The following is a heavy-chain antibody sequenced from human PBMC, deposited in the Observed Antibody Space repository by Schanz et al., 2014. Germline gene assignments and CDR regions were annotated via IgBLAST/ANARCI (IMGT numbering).Heavy chain of an antibody. CDR3: ARAAASTLFGIALPSDYGYYGMDV. J-gene: IGHJ6*02. V-gene: IGHV1-69*02. Sequence: QVQLVQSGAEVKKPGSSVKVSCESSGGTFSNYPISWVRQAPGQGLEWMGRIIPILGITNYAQKFQDRVTITADKATSTAYMELSSLRSEDTAIYYCARAAASTLFGIALPSDYGYYGMDVWGQGTTVTVAS. CDR2: IIPILGIT. CDR1: GGTFSNYP. D-gene: IGHD3-10*01.